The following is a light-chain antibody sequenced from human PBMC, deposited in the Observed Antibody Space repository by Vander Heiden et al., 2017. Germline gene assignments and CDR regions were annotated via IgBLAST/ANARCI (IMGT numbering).Light chain of an antibody. V-gene: IGKV3-20*01. CDR3: QQYGSSPYT. J-gene: IGKJ2*01. CDR1: QSVSSN. Sequence: EIIMTQSPATLSVSPGERASLFCRASQSVSSNLAWFQQKPGQAPRLLIYGASSRATGIPDRFSGSGSGTDFTLTISRLEPEDFAVYYCQQYGSSPYTFGQGTKLEIK. CDR2: GAS.